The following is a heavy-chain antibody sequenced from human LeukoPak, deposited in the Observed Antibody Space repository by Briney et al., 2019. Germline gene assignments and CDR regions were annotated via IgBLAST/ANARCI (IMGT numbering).Heavy chain of an antibody. Sequence: PSETLSLTCTVSGGSISSYYWSWLRQPPGKGLEWIGYIYYSGSTNYNPSLKSRVTISVDTSKNQFSLKLSSVTAADTAVYYCARVPVAGYFDYWGQGTLVTVSS. CDR3: ARVPVAGYFDY. D-gene: IGHD6-19*01. V-gene: IGHV4-59*01. CDR1: GGSISSYY. CDR2: IYYSGST. J-gene: IGHJ4*02.